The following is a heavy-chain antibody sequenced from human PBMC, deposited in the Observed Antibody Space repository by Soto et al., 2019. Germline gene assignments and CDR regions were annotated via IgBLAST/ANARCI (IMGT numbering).Heavy chain of an antibody. CDR2: IKQDGSGN. J-gene: IGHJ6*02. Sequence: GGSLRLSCAASGFTFSSYWMSWVRKAPGKGLEWVANIKQDGSGNYYVDSVKGRFTISRDNAKNSLYLQMNSLRAEDTAVYYCARDSSSSRYYYGMDVWGQGTTVTVSS. D-gene: IGHD6-6*01. CDR3: ARDSSSSRYYYGMDV. CDR1: GFTFSSYW. V-gene: IGHV3-7*03.